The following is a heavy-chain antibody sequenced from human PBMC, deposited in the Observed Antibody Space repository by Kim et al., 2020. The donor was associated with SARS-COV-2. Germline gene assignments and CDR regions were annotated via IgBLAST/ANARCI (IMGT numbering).Heavy chain of an antibody. J-gene: IGHJ4*02. D-gene: IGHD6-19*01. Sequence: GGSLRLSCAASGFTFSSYAMSWVRQAPGKGLEWVAAISCSGGSTYYADSVKGRFTISRDNSKNTLYLQMNSLRAEDTAVYYCAKDYSSGWQYDYWGRGTLVADSS. CDR3: AKDYSSGWQYDY. V-gene: IGHV3-23*01. CDR2: ISCSGGST. CDR1: GFTFSSYA.